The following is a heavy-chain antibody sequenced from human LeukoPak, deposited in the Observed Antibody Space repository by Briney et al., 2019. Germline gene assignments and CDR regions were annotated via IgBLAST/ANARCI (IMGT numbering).Heavy chain of an antibody. CDR3: ARGGGDWSYDY. Sequence: SETLSLTCTVSGGSISSGDYYWSWIRQPPGKGLEWIGYIYYSGSTNYNPSLKSRVTISVDTSKNQFSLKLSSVTAADTAVYYCARGGGDWSYDYWGQGTLVTVSS. V-gene: IGHV4-30-4*01. D-gene: IGHD2-21*01. CDR2: IYYSGST. CDR1: GGSISSGDYY. J-gene: IGHJ4*02.